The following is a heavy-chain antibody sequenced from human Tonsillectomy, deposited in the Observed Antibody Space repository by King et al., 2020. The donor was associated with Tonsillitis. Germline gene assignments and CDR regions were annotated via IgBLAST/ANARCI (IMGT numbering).Heavy chain of an antibody. J-gene: IGHJ2*01. CDR1: GGSFIDSY. D-gene: IGHD3-22*01. Sequence: VQLQQWGAGLLKPSETLSLTCAVYGGSFIDSYWSWIRQPPGKGLEWIGEINHSGSTNYNPSLKSRVTISVDTPKNQFSLKLTSVTAADTAVYFCARGPFYYDSRGSLAYFDLWGRGTLVTASS. V-gene: IGHV4-34*01. CDR2: INHSGST. CDR3: ARGPFYYDSRGSLAYFDL.